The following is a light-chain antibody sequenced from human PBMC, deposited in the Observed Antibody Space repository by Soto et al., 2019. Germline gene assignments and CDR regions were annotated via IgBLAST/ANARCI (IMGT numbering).Light chain of an antibody. Sequence: EIVVAQSPATLSVSPGERATLSCRASQSVSSNLAGYQQKPSQAPTLLIYGASTRATGIPARFSGSGSGTEFTLTISSLQSEDFAVYYCQQYNNWPPWTFGQGTKVDIK. CDR1: QSVSSN. CDR2: GAS. J-gene: IGKJ1*01. V-gene: IGKV3-15*01. CDR3: QQYNNWPPWT.